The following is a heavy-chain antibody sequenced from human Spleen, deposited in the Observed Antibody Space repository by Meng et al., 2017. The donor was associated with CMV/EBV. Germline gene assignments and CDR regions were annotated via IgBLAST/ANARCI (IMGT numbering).Heavy chain of an antibody. J-gene: IGHJ3*02. V-gene: IGHV4-4*07. CDR2: IYTSGGT. D-gene: IGHD3-10*01. CDR1: GGSISSYY. CDR3: ARTHTGAFDI. Sequence: QVQLQESGPGLVKPSETLSLTCTVSGGSISSYYWSWIWQPAGKGLEWIGSIYTSGGTNYNPSLKSRVTMSVDTSKIQFSLKLSSVTAADTAVYYCARTHTGAFDIWGQGTMVTVSS.